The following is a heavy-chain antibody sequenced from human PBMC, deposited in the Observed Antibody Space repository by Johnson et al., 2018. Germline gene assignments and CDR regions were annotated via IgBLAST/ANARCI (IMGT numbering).Heavy chain of an antibody. V-gene: IGHV4-59*01. CDR2: IYYSGST. CDR3: AKGVGYLEYYYRDV. D-gene: IGHD6-13*01. J-gene: IGHJ6*03. Sequence: QVQLQESGPGLVKPSESLSLTCTVSGGSISSYYWSWIRQPPGKGLEWIGLIYYSGSTNYNPSLKSRVTISVDTSKNQFSLQLSSVTAADTAVYYCAKGVGYLEYYYRDVWGKGTTVTVSS. CDR1: GGSISSYY.